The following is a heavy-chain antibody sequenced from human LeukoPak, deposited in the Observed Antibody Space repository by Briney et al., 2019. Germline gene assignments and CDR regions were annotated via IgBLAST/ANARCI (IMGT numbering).Heavy chain of an antibody. V-gene: IGHV4-59*01. J-gene: IGHJ4*02. CDR2: IYYSGTT. Sequence: SETLSLTCTVSGGSISSYYWSWIRQPPGKGLEWIGYIYYSGTTNYNPSLKSRVTISVNTSKNQFSLKLSSVTAADTAAYYCARGVYIAAAQYGYWGQGTLVTVSS. D-gene: IGHD6-13*01. CDR3: ARGVYIAAAQYGY. CDR1: GGSISSYY.